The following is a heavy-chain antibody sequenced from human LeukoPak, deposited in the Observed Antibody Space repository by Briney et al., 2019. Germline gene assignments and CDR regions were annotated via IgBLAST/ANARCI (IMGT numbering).Heavy chain of an antibody. D-gene: IGHD6-13*01. V-gene: IGHV4-4*07. CDR2: IHTSVST. J-gene: IGHJ4*02. CDR3: ARSYSNSWYFDS. CDR1: VGSISFYS. Sequence: SETLSLTCTVSVGSISFYSWSWIRQPAGRGQEWIGRIHTSVSTNYNPSLKSRVTMSVDTSQNQFSLKMSSVTAADTAVYYCARSYSNSWYFDSWGQGTLVTVSS.